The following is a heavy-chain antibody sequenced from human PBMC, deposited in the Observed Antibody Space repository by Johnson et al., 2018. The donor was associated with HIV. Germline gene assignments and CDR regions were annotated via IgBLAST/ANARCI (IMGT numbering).Heavy chain of an antibody. D-gene: IGHD3-22*01. Sequence: QMLLVESGGGLVKPGGSLRLSCAASRFTFSDYYMSWIRQTPGKGLEWVSYISSSGGTIYYADSVKGRFSISRDNAKNSLYLQMNSPRAEDTAGDYCARDRGYWDAFDIGGQGTMVTVSS. V-gene: IGHV3-11*04. CDR3: ARDRGYWDAFDI. CDR1: RFTFSDYY. CDR2: ISSSGGTI. J-gene: IGHJ3*02.